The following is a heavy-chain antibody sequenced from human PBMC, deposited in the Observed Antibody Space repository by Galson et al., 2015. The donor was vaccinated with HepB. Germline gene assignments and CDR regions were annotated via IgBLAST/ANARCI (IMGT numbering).Heavy chain of an antibody. CDR2: IIPIFGTA. V-gene: IGHV1-69*13. CDR3: ARALGEGLAVVTAIPGNDAFDI. CDR1: GGTFSSYA. Sequence: SVKVSCKASGGTFSSYAISWVRQAPGQGLEWMGGIIPIFGTANYAQKFQGRVTITADESTSTAYMELSSLRSEDPAVYYCARALGEGLAVVTAIPGNDAFDIWGQGTMVTASS. D-gene: IGHD2-21*02. J-gene: IGHJ3*02.